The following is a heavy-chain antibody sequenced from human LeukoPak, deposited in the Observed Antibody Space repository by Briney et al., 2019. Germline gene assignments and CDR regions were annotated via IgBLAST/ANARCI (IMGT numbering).Heavy chain of an antibody. Sequence: SSETLSLTCAVSGVSISSGGYSWSWIRQPPGKGLEWIGYIYHSGSTYYNPSLKSRVTISVDRSKNQFSLKLSSVTAADTAVYYCARGGPTAYYYDSSGYVFDYWGQGTLVTVSS. D-gene: IGHD3-22*01. CDR1: GVSISSGGYS. J-gene: IGHJ4*02. CDR3: ARGGPTAYYYDSSGYVFDY. CDR2: IYHSGST. V-gene: IGHV4-30-2*01.